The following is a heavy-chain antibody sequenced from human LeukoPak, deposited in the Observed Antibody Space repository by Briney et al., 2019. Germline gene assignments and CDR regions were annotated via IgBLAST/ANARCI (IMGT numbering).Heavy chain of an antibody. Sequence: SETLSLTCTVSGGSISSYSWSWIRQPPGKGLEWIGYIYYSGNTNYNPSLKSRVTISGDTSKNQLSLKLSSVTAADTAVYYCARSEYSYGADAFDIWGQGTMVTVSS. D-gene: IGHD5-18*01. CDR2: IYYSGNT. V-gene: IGHV4-59*01. CDR1: GGSISSYS. J-gene: IGHJ3*02. CDR3: ARSEYSYGADAFDI.